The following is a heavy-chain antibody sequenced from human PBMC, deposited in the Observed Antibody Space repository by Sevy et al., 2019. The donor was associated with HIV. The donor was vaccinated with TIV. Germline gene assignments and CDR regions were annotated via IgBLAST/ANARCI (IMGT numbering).Heavy chain of an antibody. J-gene: IGHJ4*02. CDR3: ARDNWNYFDY. CDR2: INPNSGGK. D-gene: IGHD1-20*01. CDR1: GYTFTGYY. Sequence: ASVKVSCKASGYTFTGYYMHWVRQAPGQGFEWMGWINPNSGGKNYAQKFQGRVTMTRKTSISTAYMELSRLRSDDTAWYYCARDNWNYFDYWGQGTLVTVSS. V-gene: IGHV1-2*02.